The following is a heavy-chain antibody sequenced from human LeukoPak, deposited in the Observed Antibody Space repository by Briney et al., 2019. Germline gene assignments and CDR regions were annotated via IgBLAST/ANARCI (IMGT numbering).Heavy chain of an antibody. Sequence: GGSLRLSCAASGFTFSSYEMNWVRQAPGKGLEWVSYIRYSGSTRYYADSVKGRFTISRDNAKNSLYLQLNSLRVEDTAVYYCARGPSGGNTLWMDYWGQGTLVTVSS. D-gene: IGHD2-21*01. J-gene: IGHJ4*02. V-gene: IGHV3-48*03. CDR3: ARGPSGGNTLWMDY. CDR1: GFTFSSYE. CDR2: IRYSGSTR.